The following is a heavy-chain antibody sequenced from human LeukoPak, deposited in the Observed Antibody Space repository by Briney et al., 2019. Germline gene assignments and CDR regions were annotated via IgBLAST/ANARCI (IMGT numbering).Heavy chain of an antibody. V-gene: IGHV4-59*12. CDR2: IYYSGST. J-gene: IGHJ4*02. CDR1: GGSISSYY. D-gene: IGHD4-17*01. CDR3: ASTYGDYVEYYFDY. Sequence: SETLSLTCTVSGGSISSYYWSWIRQPPGKGLEWLGYIYYSGSTNYNPSLKSRVTISVDTSKNQFSLRLRSVTAADTAVYYCASTYGDYVEYYFDYWGQGTLVTVSS.